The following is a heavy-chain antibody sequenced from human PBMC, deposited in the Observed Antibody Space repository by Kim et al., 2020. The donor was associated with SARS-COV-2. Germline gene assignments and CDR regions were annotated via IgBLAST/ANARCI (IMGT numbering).Heavy chain of an antibody. V-gene: IGHV3-30*04. CDR3: AREVGYSSSWSQGFGY. CDR2: ISYDGSNK. D-gene: IGHD6-13*01. CDR1: GFTFSSYA. J-gene: IGHJ4*01. Sequence: GGSLRLSCAASGFTFSSYAMHWVRQAPGKGLEWVAVISYDGSNKYYADSVKGRFTISRDNSKNTLYLQMNSLRAEDTAVYYCAREVGYSSSWSQGFGYWG.